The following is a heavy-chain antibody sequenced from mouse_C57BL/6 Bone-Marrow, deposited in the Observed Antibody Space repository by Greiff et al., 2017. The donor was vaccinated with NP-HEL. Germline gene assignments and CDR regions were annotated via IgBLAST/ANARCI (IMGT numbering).Heavy chain of an antibody. J-gene: IGHJ3*01. V-gene: IGHV1-15*01. CDR2: IDPETGGT. Sequence: QVQLQQSGAELVRPGASVTLSCKASGYTFTDYEMHWVKQTPVHGLEWIGAIDPETGGTAYTQKFKGKAILTADKSSSTAYMELRSLTSEDSAVDYCTRDFAYWGQGTLVTVSA. CDR1: GYTFTDYE. CDR3: TRDFAY.